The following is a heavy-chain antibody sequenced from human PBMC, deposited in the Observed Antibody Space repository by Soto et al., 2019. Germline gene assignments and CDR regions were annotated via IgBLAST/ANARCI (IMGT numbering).Heavy chain of an antibody. Sequence: SETLSLTCTVSGGSIRTYYWSWIRQSPGKGLEWIGHRYYSGSTNYNPSLTSRVTISVDPSKNQFSLNLNSVTAADTAVYFCARGMGTNRGDRIYGLDVWGRGTTVTVSS. CDR2: RYYSGST. CDR1: GGSIRTYY. D-gene: IGHD5-12*01. J-gene: IGHJ6*02. CDR3: ARGMGTNRGDRIYGLDV. V-gene: IGHV4-59*01.